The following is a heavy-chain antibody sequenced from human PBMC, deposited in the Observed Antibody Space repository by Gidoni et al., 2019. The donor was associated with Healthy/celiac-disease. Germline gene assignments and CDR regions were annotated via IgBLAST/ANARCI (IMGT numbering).Heavy chain of an antibody. Sequence: GVQPGRSLRLSCAASGFTFSSYGMHWVRQAPGKGLEWVAVISYDGSNKYYADSVKGRFTISRDNSKNTLYLQMNSLRAEDTAVYYCAKDHGGSSWTFDYWGQGTLVTVSS. D-gene: IGHD6-13*01. CDR1: GFTFSSYG. J-gene: IGHJ4*02. CDR3: AKDHGGSSWTFDY. CDR2: ISYDGSNK. V-gene: IGHV3-30*18.